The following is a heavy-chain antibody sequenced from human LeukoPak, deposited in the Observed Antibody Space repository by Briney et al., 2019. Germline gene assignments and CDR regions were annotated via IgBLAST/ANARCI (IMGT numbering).Heavy chain of an antibody. D-gene: IGHD3-10*01. CDR2: ISAYNGNT. CDR1: GYTFTSYG. CDR3: ARAPRVRGVIIAFDY. V-gene: IGHV1-18*04. Sequence: EASVKVSRKASGYTFTSYGISWVRQAPGQGLEWMGWISAYNGNTNYAQKLQGRVTMTTDTSTSTAYMELRSLRSDDTAVYYCARAPRVRGVIIAFDYWGQGTLVTVSS. J-gene: IGHJ4*02.